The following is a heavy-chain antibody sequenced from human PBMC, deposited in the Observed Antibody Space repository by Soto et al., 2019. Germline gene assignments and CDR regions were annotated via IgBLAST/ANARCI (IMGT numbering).Heavy chain of an antibody. CDR1: GGSFSGYY. CDR2: INHSGST. D-gene: IGHD1-1*01. J-gene: IGHJ5*02. Sequence: PSETLSLTCAVYGGSFSGYYWSWIRQPPGKGLEWIGEINHSGSTNYNPSLKSRVTISVDTSKNQFSLKLSSVTAADTAVYYCARGQLERRFSRVGWFDPWGQGTLVTVSS. CDR3: ARGQLERRFSRVGWFDP. V-gene: IGHV4-34*01.